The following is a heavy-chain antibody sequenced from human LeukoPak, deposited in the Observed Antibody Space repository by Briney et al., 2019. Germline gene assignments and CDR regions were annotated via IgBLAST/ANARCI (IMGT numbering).Heavy chain of an antibody. D-gene: IGHD6-13*01. CDR2: ISGSGGST. CDR1: GFTFSSYA. CDR3: AKEGIAAAGTFGWFDP. J-gene: IGHJ5*02. Sequence: GSLRLSCAASGFTFSSYAMSWVRQAPGKGLEWVSAISGSGGSTYYADSVKGRFTISRDNSKNTLYLQMNSLRAEDTAVYYCAKEGIAAAGTFGWFDPWGQGTLVTVSS. V-gene: IGHV3-23*01.